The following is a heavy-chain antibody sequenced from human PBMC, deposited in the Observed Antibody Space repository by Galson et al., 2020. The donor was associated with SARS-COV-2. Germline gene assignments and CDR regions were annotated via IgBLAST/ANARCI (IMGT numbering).Heavy chain of an antibody. J-gene: IGHJ4*02. CDR2: ISGSSSSI. V-gene: IGHV3-48*04. Sequence: GESLKISCVASGFTFSTYNMNWVRRAPGKGLEWIAYISGSSSSIYYADSVKGRFTIFRDNAQKSLYLQMNNLRPEDTAVYYCVRDFLPRKGDYWGQGTPVTVSS. CDR3: VRDFLPRKGDY. CDR1: GFTFSTYN.